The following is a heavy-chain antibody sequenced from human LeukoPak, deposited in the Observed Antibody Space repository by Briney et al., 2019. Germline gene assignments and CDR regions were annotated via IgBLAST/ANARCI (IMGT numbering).Heavy chain of an antibody. Sequence: SETLSLTCTVSGGSISSYYWSWIRQPPGKGLEWIGYIYYSGSTNYNPSLKSRVAISVDTSKNQFSLKLSSVTAADTAVYYCARRGSVDASDIWGQGTMVTVSS. J-gene: IGHJ3*02. V-gene: IGHV4-59*08. CDR1: GGSISSYY. CDR2: IYYSGST. CDR3: ARRGSVDASDI.